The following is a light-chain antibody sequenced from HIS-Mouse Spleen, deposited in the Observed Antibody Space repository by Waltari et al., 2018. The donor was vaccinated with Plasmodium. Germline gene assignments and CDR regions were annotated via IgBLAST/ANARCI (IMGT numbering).Light chain of an antibody. CDR3: QQYNNWSFT. J-gene: IGKJ3*01. Sequence: EIVMTQSPPTLAVSAGEIATLSCRASQSVSSNLAWYQQKPGQAPRLLIYGASTRATGIPARFSGSGSGTEFTLTISSLQSEDFAVYYCQQYNNWSFTFGPGTKVDIK. CDR1: QSVSSN. CDR2: GAS. V-gene: IGKV3-15*01.